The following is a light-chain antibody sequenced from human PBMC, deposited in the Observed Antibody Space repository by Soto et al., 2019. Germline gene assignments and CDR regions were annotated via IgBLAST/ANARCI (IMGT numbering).Light chain of an antibody. Sequence: AVSAKKRDRVTITCQASQNINNYLNWYQQKPGRAPKLLIYDASNLEAGVPSRFRGSGSGTDFTFTISCLEPEDIATYYCDPYDILPPFGQGTRLEIK. V-gene: IGKV1-33*01. CDR2: DAS. J-gene: IGKJ5*01. CDR1: QNINNY. CDR3: DPYDILPP.